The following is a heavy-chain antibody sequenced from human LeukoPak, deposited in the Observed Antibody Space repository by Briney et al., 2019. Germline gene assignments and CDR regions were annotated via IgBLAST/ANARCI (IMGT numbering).Heavy chain of an antibody. V-gene: IGHV3-23*01. J-gene: IGHJ4*02. Sequence: PGGSLRLSCAASGFTFSSYAMSWVRQAPGKGLEWVSAISGSGGSTYYADSVKGRFTISRDNSKNTLYLQMNSLRAEDTAVYYCAKKEDYDILTGYHSRNAFDYWGQGTLVTVSS. CDR2: ISGSGGST. CDR1: GFTFSSYA. CDR3: AKKEDYDILTGYHSRNAFDY. D-gene: IGHD3-9*01.